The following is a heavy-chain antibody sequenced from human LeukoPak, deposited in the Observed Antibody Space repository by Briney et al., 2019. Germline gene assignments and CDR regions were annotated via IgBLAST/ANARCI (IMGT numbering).Heavy chain of an antibody. CDR1: GFSFSEYA. J-gene: IGHJ4*02. CDR2: ASHNERST. D-gene: IGHD3-3*01. V-gene: IGHV3-23*01. CDR3: AKDPTIFGVVIDYYFDH. Sequence: GGSLRLSCAASGFSFSEYAMSWVRQAPGKGLEWVSSASHNERSTYYADSVKGRFTISRDKSTNTLYLQMNSLRVDDTAVYYCAKDPTIFGVVIDYYFDHWGQGTLVTVSS.